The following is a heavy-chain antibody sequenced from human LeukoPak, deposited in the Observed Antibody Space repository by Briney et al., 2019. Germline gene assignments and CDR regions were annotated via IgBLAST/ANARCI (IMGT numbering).Heavy chain of an antibody. CDR1: GGSFSGYY. CDR3: ARTYYDFWSGSRYWYFQL. CDR2: IYYSGST. D-gene: IGHD3-3*01. V-gene: IGHV4-59*08. J-gene: IGHJ2*01. Sequence: SETLSLTCAVYGGSFSGYYWSWIRQPPGKGLEWIGYIYYSGSTNYNPSLKSRVTISVDTSKNQLSLKLSSVTAADTAVYYCARTYYDFWSGSRYWYFQLWGRGTLVTVSS.